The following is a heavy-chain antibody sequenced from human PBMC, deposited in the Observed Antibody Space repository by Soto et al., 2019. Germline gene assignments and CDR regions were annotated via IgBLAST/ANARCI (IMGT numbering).Heavy chain of an antibody. CDR1: GGTFSSYT. Sequence: QVQLVQSGAEVKKPGSSVKVSCKASGGTFSSYTISWVRQAPGQGLEWMGRILPILGIANYAQKFHGRVTITADKSTSEAFSELSTVRSEDTAVYYCARAAIPYYYGMDVCGQGTTVTVSS. CDR3: ARAAIPYYYGMDV. CDR2: ILPILGIA. V-gene: IGHV1-69*02. D-gene: IGHD2-21*01. J-gene: IGHJ6*02.